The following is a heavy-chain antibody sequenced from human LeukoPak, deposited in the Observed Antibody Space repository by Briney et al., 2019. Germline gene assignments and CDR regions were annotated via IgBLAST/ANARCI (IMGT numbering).Heavy chain of an antibody. D-gene: IGHD5/OR15-5a*01. Sequence: PPGGSLRLSCAVSGFTFSNHWMHWVRQAPGKGLVWLSRINKDGSNTIYADSVKGRFTSFRDNAMNTLYLQMNSLRAEDTAVYYCTRGLSPSEAFDIWGQGTMVTVS. J-gene: IGHJ3*02. V-gene: IGHV3-74*01. CDR3: TRGLSPSEAFDI. CDR1: GFTFSNHW. CDR2: INKDGSNT.